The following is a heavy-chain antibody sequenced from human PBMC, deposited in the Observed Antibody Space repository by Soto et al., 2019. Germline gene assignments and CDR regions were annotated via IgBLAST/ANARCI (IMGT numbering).Heavy chain of an antibody. CDR3: ARHVMGARGWVDEHL. CDR2: IYYAGST. V-gene: IGHV4-59*08. D-gene: IGHD1-26*01. J-gene: IGHJ4*02. CDR1: GGSMISYY. Sequence: SETLSLTCTVSGGSMISYYWSWIRQPPGKGLEWIGFIYYAGSTNYSPSFQGHVTISADKSITTAYLQWSSLKASDTAMYYCARHVMGARGWVDEHLWGQGTLVTV.